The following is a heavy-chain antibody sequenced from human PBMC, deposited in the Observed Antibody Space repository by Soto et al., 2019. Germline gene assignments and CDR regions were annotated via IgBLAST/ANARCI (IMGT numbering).Heavy chain of an antibody. CDR2: IYHSGST. J-gene: IGHJ4*02. V-gene: IGHV4-30-2*01. CDR3: ARGTPRYDSSGYYYFDY. Sequence: QLQLQESGSGLVKPSQTLSLTCAVSGGSISSGGYSWSWIRQPPGKGLAWIGYIYHSGSTYYNPSLKSRVTISVDRSKNQFSRKLSSVTAADTAVYYCARGTPRYDSSGYYYFDYWGQGTLVTVSS. D-gene: IGHD3-22*01. CDR1: GGSISSGGYS.